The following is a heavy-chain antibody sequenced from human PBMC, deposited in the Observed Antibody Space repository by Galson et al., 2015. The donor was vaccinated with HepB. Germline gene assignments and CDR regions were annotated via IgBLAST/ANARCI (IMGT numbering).Heavy chain of an antibody. CDR3: ARGRGYSYGWFDY. CDR1: GGSFSGYY. Sequence: LSLTCAVYGGSFSGYYWSWIRQPPGKGLEWIGEINHSGSTNYNPSLKSRVTISVDTSKNQFSLKLSSVTAADTAVYYCARGRGYSYGWFDYWGQGTLVAVSS. CDR2: INHSGST. J-gene: IGHJ4*02. V-gene: IGHV4-34*01. D-gene: IGHD5-18*01.